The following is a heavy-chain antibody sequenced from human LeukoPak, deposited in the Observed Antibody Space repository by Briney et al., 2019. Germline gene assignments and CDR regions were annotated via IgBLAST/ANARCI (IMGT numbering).Heavy chain of an antibody. CDR1: GGSISSSSYY. Sequence: SETLSLTCTVPGGSISSSSYYWGWIRQPPGKGLEWIGSIYYSGSTYYNPSLKSRVTISVDTSKNQFSLKLSSVTAADTAVYYCARRQYSGYPFNYYGMDVWGQGTTVTVSS. J-gene: IGHJ6*02. CDR3: ARRQYSGYPFNYYGMDV. D-gene: IGHD5-12*01. V-gene: IGHV4-39*01. CDR2: IYYSGST.